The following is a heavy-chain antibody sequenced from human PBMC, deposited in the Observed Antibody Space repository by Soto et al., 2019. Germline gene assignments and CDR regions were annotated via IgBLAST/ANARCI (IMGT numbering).Heavy chain of an antibody. CDR1: GYTFTGYY. D-gene: IGHD6-13*01. CDR3: AREGVAAGYNWFDP. J-gene: IGHJ5*02. Sequence: ASVKVSCKASGYTFTGYYMHWVRQAPGQGLEWMGWINPNSGGTNYAQKFQGWVTMTRDTSISTAYMELSRLRSDDTAVYYCAREGVAAGYNWFDPWGQGTQVTVSS. CDR2: INPNSGGT. V-gene: IGHV1-2*04.